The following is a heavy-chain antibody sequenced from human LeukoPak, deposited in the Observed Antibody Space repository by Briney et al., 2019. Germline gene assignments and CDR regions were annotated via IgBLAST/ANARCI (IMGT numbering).Heavy chain of an antibody. V-gene: IGHV3-21*01. D-gene: IGHD5-18*01. CDR3: ARDPVKGYSYGYTDY. CDR1: GFTFSSYS. Sequence: GGSLRLSCAASGFTFSSYSMNWVRQAPGKGVEWVSSISSSSSYIYYADSVKGRFTISRDNAKNSLYLQMNSLRAEDTAVYYCARDPVKGYSYGYTDYWGQGTLVTVSS. J-gene: IGHJ4*02. CDR2: ISSSSSYI.